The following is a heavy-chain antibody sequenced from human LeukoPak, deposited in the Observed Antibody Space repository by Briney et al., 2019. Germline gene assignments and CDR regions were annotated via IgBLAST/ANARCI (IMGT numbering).Heavy chain of an antibody. J-gene: IGHJ4*02. D-gene: IGHD1-26*01. CDR1: GFTFSSYS. CDR2: ISSSSSYI. CDR3: ATWVVGAVFDY. Sequence: KPGGSLRLSCAASGFTFSSYSMNWVRQAPGKGLEWVSSISSSSSYIYYADSGKGRFTISRDNAKNSLYLQMNSLRAEDTAVYYCATWVVGAVFDYWGQGTLVTVSS. V-gene: IGHV3-21*01.